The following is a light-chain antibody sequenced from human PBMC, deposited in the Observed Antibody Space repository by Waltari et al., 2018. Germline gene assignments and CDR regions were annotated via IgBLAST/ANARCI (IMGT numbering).Light chain of an antibody. V-gene: IGKV3-11*01. CDR3: QQRSNWPT. Sequence: SCRASQNVSSYLAWYQQKPGQAPRLLIYDASNRATGIPARFSGSGSGTDFTLTISSLEPEDFAVYYCQQRSNWPTFGQGTKLEIK. J-gene: IGKJ2*01. CDR1: QNVSSY. CDR2: DAS.